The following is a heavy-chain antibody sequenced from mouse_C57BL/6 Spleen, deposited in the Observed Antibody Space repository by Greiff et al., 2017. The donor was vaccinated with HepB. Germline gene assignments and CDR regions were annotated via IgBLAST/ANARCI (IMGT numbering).Heavy chain of an antibody. Sequence: QVQLQQPGAELVKPGASVKMSCKASGYTFTSYWITWVKQRPGQGLEWIGDIYPGSGSTNYNEKFKSKATLTVDTSSSTAYMQLSSLTSADSAVYYCAKPCRWYFDVWGTGTTVTVSS. J-gene: IGHJ1*03. CDR2: IYPGSGST. CDR3: AKPCRWYFDV. V-gene: IGHV1-55*01. CDR1: GYTFTSYW.